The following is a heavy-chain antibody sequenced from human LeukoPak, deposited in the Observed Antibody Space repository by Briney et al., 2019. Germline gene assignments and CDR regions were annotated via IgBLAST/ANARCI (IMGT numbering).Heavy chain of an antibody. V-gene: IGHV1-2*02. Sequence: ASVTVSCKASGGTFSSYAISWVRQAPGQGLEWMGWINPNSGGTNYAQKFQGRVTMTRDESISTAYMELSRLRSDDTAVYYCARALDPYYYDSSGANPPDYWGQGTLVTVSS. CDR2: INPNSGGT. J-gene: IGHJ4*02. D-gene: IGHD3-22*01. CDR3: ARALDPYYYDSSGANPPDY. CDR1: GGTFSSYA.